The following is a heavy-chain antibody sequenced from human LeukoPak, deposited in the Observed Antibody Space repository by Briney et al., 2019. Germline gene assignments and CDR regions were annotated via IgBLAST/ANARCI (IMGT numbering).Heavy chain of an antibody. J-gene: IGHJ5*02. CDR3: AHSKTGYSSSWLPYNWFDP. CDR2: IYWNDDK. D-gene: IGHD6-13*01. V-gene: IGHV2-5*01. Sequence: SGPALVNPTQTLTLTCTFSGFSLSTSGVGVGWIRQPPGKALEWLALIYWNDDKRYSPSLKSRLTITKDTSKNQVVLIMTNMDPVDTATYYCAHSKTGYSSSWLPYNWFDPWGQGTLVTVSS. CDR1: GFSLSTSGVG.